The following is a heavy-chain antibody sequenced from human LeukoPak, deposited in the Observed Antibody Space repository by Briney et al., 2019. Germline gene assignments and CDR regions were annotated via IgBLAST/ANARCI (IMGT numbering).Heavy chain of an antibody. V-gene: IGHV1-69*13. Sequence: GASVKVSCKASGYTFTGYYMHWVRQAPGQGLEWMGGIIPIFGTANYAQKFQGRVTITADESTSTAYMELSSLRSEDTAVYYCARDTYYYDSSGYYGDAFDIWGQGTMVTVSS. CDR1: GYTFTGYY. D-gene: IGHD3-22*01. CDR2: IIPIFGTA. CDR3: ARDTYYYDSSGYYGDAFDI. J-gene: IGHJ3*02.